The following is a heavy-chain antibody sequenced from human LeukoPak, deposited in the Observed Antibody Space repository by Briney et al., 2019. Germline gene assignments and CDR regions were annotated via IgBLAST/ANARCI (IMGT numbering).Heavy chain of an antibody. CDR2: ISSSSSTI. J-gene: IGHJ4*02. V-gene: IGHV3-48*04. CDR3: ARNGDAYSYEGGLDY. CDR1: GFTFSSYS. Sequence: PGGSLRLSCAASGFTFSSYSMNWVRQAPGKGLEWVSYISSSSSTIYYADSVKGRFTISRDNAKNSLYLQMNSLRAEDTAVYYCARNGDAYSYEGGLDYWGQGTLVTVSS. D-gene: IGHD5-24*01.